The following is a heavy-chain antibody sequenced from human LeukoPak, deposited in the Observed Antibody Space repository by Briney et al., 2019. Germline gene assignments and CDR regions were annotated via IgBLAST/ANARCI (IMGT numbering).Heavy chain of an antibody. CDR1: GYTFTSYG. D-gene: IGHD5-18*01. CDR3: ARDLGGYSYSYSDY. Sequence: GASVKVSCKASGYTFTSYGISWVRQAPGQGLEWMGWISAYNGNTNYAQKHQGRVTMATDTSTSTAYMELRGLKSDDTAVYYCARDLGGYSYSYSDYWGQGTLVTVSS. CDR2: ISAYNGNT. V-gene: IGHV1-18*01. J-gene: IGHJ4*02.